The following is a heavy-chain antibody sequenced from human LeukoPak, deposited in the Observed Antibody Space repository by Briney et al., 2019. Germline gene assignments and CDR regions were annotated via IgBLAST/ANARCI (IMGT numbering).Heavy chain of an antibody. CDR3: ATLPPYSSGWYDF. CDR1: GFIFNTYS. V-gene: IGHV3-48*04. J-gene: IGHJ4*02. D-gene: IGHD6-19*01. CDR2: ISSSSYTI. Sequence: GGSLRLSCAASGFIFNTYSMNWVRLAPGKGLEWLSYISSSSYTIYYTDSVKGRFTISRDNAKNSLYLQMNSLRAEDTAVYYCATLPPYSSGWYDFWGQGTLVSVSS.